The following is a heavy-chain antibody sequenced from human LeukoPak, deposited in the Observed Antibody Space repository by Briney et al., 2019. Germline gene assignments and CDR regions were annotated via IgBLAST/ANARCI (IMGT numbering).Heavy chain of an antibody. D-gene: IGHD2-15*01. CDR2: ISSSGSFT. V-gene: IGHV3-11*03. CDR1: GFSFSDYY. J-gene: IGHJ4*02. Sequence: GGSLRLSCAASGFSFSDYYMSWIRQAPGKGLEWVSYISSSGSFTYYADSVKGRFTISRDNSKNTLYLQMNSLRAEDTAVYYCAKLIVVGGYYFDYWDQGTLATVSS. CDR3: AKLIVVGGYYFDY.